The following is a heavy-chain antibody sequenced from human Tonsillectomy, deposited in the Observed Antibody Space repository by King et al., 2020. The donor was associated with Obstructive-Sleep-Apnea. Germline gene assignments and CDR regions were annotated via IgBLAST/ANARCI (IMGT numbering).Heavy chain of an antibody. D-gene: IGHD1-26*01. Sequence: VQLVESGGGLVQPGGSLRLSCAASGFTFSSYAMNWVRQAPGKGLEWVSGISGSGGGTNYADSVKGRFTLSRDNSKNTLYLQMNSLRADDTAVYYCAVGSATASGAFFDFWGQGTLVTVSS. CDR3: AVGSATASGAFFDF. CDR2: ISGSGGGT. CDR1: GFTFSSYA. V-gene: IGHV3-23*04. J-gene: IGHJ4*02.